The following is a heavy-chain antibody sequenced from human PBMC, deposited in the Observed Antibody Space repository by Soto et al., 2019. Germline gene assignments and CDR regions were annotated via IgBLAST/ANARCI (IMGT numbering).Heavy chain of an antibody. D-gene: IGHD2-2*01. Sequence: QVQLVQSGAEVKKPGSSVKVSCKASGGTFSSYAINWVRQAPGQGLEWMGGNIPISDTTNYAQKFQGRVTITADESTSTAYMELSSLRSEDTAVYYCARSQGSSTSLEIYYYYYYGMDVWGQGTTVTVSS. J-gene: IGHJ6*02. CDR1: GGTFSSYA. V-gene: IGHV1-69*01. CDR3: ARSQGSSTSLEIYYYYYYGMDV. CDR2: NIPISDTT.